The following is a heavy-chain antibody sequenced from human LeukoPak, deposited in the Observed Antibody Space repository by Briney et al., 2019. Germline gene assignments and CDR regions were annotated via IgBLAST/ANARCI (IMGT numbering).Heavy chain of an antibody. CDR2: INPNSGGT. CDR1: GYTFTGYY. D-gene: IGHD6-19*01. V-gene: IGHV1-2*06. Sequence: GASVKVSCKASGYTFTGYYMHWVRQAPGQGLEWMGRINPNSGGTNYAQKFQGRVTMTRNTSISTAYMELSSLRSEDTAVYYCARVSSGWYVYWGQGTLVTVSS. J-gene: IGHJ4*02. CDR3: ARVSSGWYVY.